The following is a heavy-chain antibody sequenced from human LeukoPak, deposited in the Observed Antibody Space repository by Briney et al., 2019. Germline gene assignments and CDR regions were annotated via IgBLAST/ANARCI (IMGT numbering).Heavy chain of an antibody. Sequence: ASVKVSCKASGGTFSSYAISWVRQAPGQGLEWMGGIIPIFGTANYAQKFQGRVTITADESTSTAYMELSSLRSEDTAVYYCASFQTTVVAIDAFDIWGQGTMVTVSS. J-gene: IGHJ3*02. CDR3: ASFQTTVVAIDAFDI. D-gene: IGHD4-23*01. V-gene: IGHV1-69*13. CDR2: IIPIFGTA. CDR1: GGTFSSYA.